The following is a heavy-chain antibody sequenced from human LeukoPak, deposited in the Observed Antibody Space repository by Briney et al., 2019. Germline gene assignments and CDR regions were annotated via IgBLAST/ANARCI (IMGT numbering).Heavy chain of an antibody. CDR1: GGSISSSSYY. D-gene: IGHD6-6*01. Sequence: SETLSLTCTVSGGSISSSSYYWGWIRQPPGKGLEWIGEFYHSGSTNYNPSLKSRVTISVDTSKNQFSLKLSSVTAADTAVYYCARQRSIAARPTSFDYWGQGTLVTVSS. CDR2: FYHSGST. CDR3: ARQRSIAARPTSFDY. V-gene: IGHV4-39*01. J-gene: IGHJ4*02.